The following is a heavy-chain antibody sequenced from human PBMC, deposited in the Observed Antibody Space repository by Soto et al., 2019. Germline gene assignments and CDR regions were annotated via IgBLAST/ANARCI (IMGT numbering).Heavy chain of an antibody. CDR1: GYTFTSYV. CDR3: ARVPGYSIRDL. J-gene: IGHJ2*01. V-gene: IGHV1-3*01. Sequence: QVQLVQSGAEVKKPGASVKVSCKASGYTFTSYVMHWMRQAPGQRLEWMGWINAGNGNTKYSQKFQGRVTITRDTSASTSYMELSSLRSEDTAVYYCARVPGYSIRDLWGRGTLVTVS. CDR2: INAGNGNT. D-gene: IGHD2-21*01.